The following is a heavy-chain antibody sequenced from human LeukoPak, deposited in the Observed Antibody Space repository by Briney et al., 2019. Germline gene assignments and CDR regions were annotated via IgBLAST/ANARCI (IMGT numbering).Heavy chain of an antibody. CDR2: ISSSSSYI. V-gene: IGHV3-21*01. Sequence: GGSLRLSCAASGFTVSSNYMAWVRQAPGKGLEWVSSISSSSSYIYYADSVKGRFTISRDNAKKSLFLQMNSLRAEDTAVYYCARATTYDILTGYSDYWGQGTLVTVSS. D-gene: IGHD3-9*01. J-gene: IGHJ4*02. CDR3: ARATTYDILTGYSDY. CDR1: GFTVSSNY.